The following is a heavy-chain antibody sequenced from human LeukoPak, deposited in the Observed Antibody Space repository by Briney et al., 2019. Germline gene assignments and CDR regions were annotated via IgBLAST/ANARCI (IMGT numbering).Heavy chain of an antibody. D-gene: IGHD3-22*01. V-gene: IGHV3-74*01. CDR2: IQTDRSIT. J-gene: IGHJ4*02. CDR1: GFTFSSYW. CDR3: ARGMYGSSVSLDY. Sequence: PGGSLRLSCAASGFTFSSYWMHWVRQAPGKGPEWLSPIQTDRSITNYADSVKGRFTISRDKAKNTLSLQMNSLRAEDKAVYYCARGMYGSSVSLDYWGQGPLVPVSS.